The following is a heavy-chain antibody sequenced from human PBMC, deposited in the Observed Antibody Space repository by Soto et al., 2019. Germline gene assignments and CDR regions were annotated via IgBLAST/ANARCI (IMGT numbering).Heavy chain of an antibody. CDR2: ISYDGSNK. D-gene: IGHD3-16*01. Sequence: GGSLRLSXAASGFTFSSYGMHWVRQAPGKGLEWVAVISYDGSNKYYADSVKGRFTISRDNSKNTLYLQMNSLRAEDTAVYYCPKDRTFGGVIPTPSFDPWGQGTLVTVSS. J-gene: IGHJ5*02. CDR3: PKDRTFGGVIPTPSFDP. V-gene: IGHV3-30*18. CDR1: GFTFSSYG.